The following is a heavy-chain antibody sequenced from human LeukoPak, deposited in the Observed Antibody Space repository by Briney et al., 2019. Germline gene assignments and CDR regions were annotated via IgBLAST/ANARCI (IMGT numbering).Heavy chain of an antibody. D-gene: IGHD1-26*01. CDR1: GSTFSSYA. J-gene: IGHJ4*02. CDR3: AKWPEGATPKFHH. Sequence: GGSLRLSCAASGSTFSSYAMSWVRQAPGKGLEAPGKGLEWVSTISASGHATYYPDSVRGRFTLSRDNSKSTLHLQMDSLRAEDSALYYCAKWPEGATPKFHHWGQGTLVTVSS. CDR2: ISASGHAT. V-gene: IGHV3-23*01.